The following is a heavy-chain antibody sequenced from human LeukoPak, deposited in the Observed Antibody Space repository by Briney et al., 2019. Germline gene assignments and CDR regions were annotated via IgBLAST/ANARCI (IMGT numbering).Heavy chain of an antibody. CDR2: ISSSGGTI. D-gene: IGHD3-10*01. J-gene: IGHJ5*02. CDR3: ASLWFGELLYRENWFDP. Sequence: PGGSLRLSCAASGFTFSSYEVNWVRQAPGKGLEWVSYISSSGGTIYYADSVKGRFAISRDNAKNSLYLQMNSLRAEDTAVYYCASLWFGELLYRENWFDPWGQGTLVTVSS. CDR1: GFTFSSYE. V-gene: IGHV3-48*03.